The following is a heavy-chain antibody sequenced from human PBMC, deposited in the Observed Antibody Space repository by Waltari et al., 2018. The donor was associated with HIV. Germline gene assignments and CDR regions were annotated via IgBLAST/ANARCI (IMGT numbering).Heavy chain of an antibody. CDR2: IRGKPNSYAT. CDR3: TKSVGDSARGWFDP. CDR1: GFSFSGSA. Sequence: EVQLVESGGGLVQPGGSLKLSCAASGFSFSGSAMHWVRQASGKGLEWVGRIRGKPNSYATAYAESLKGRFTISRDDSKNTAYLQMNSLKTEDTAVYYCTKSVGDSARGWFDPWGQGTLVTFSS. D-gene: IGHD4-17*01. J-gene: IGHJ5*02. V-gene: IGHV3-73*01.